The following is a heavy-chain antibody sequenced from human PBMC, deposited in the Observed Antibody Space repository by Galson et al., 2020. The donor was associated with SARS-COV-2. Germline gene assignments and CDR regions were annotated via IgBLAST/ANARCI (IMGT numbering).Heavy chain of an antibody. CDR3: AGSVAGAGSRHI. J-gene: IGHJ3*02. Sequence: SQTLSLTCAISGDSVSSNSAAWNWIRQSPSRGLEWLGRTYYRSQWSTDYAVSVKSRITINPDTSKNQFSLQLNSVTPEDTAIYYCAGSVAGAGSRHIWGQGTMVIVCS. D-gene: IGHD6-13*01. CDR1: GDSVSSNSAA. CDR2: TYYRSQWST. V-gene: IGHV6-1*01.